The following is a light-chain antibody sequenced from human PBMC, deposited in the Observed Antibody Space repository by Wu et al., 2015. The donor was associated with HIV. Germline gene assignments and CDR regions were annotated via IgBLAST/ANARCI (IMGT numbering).Light chain of an antibody. CDR1: RSVSSA. Sequence: EIVSTQSPAALSISPGERASLSCRASRSVSSAVAWYQQKPGQAPRLLIYDASTRATGIPARFTGGGSGTDYILTISSLEPEDFAVYYCQQHANWPLTFGQGTRLEIK. J-gene: IGKJ5*01. CDR2: DAS. V-gene: IGKV3-11*01. CDR3: QQHANWPLT.